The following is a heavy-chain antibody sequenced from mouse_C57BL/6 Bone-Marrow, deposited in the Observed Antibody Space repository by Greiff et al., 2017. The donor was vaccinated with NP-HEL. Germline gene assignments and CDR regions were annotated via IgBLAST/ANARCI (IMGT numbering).Heavy chain of an antibody. V-gene: IGHV1-43*01. CDR1: GYSFTGYY. D-gene: IGHD2-1*01. Sequence: VQLQQSGPELVKPGASVKISCKASGYSFTGYYMHWVKQSSEKSLEWIGEINPSTGGTSYNQKFKGKATLTVDKSSSTAYMQLKSLTSEDSAVYYCARRDYGNYVDFDYWGQGTTLTVSS. J-gene: IGHJ2*01. CDR2: INPSTGGT. CDR3: ARRDYGNYVDFDY.